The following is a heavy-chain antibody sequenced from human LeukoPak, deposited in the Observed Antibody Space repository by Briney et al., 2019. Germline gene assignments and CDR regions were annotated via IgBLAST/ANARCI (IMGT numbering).Heavy chain of an antibody. CDR1: GFTFSSYW. D-gene: IGHD3-10*02. Sequence: GGSLRLSCAASGFTFSSYWMSWVRQAPGKGLEWVGRIKSKTDGGTTDYAAPVKGRFTISRDDSKNTLYLQMNSLKTEDTAVYYCTALSGYYVKYWGQGTLVAVSS. CDR2: IKSKTDGGTT. CDR3: TALSGYYVKY. V-gene: IGHV3-15*01. J-gene: IGHJ4*02.